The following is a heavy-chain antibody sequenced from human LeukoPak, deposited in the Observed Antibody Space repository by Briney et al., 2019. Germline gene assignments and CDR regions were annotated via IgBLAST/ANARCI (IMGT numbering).Heavy chain of an antibody. Sequence: SETLSLTCTVSGGSISSYYWSWIRQPPGKGLEWIGYIYYSGSTNYNPSLKSRVTISVDTSKNQFSLKLSSVTAADTAVYYCARSSYTVARTVVDYWGQGTLVTVSS. V-gene: IGHV4-59*01. CDR2: IYYSGST. J-gene: IGHJ4*02. CDR3: ARSSYTVARTVVDY. CDR1: GGSISSYY. D-gene: IGHD6-19*01.